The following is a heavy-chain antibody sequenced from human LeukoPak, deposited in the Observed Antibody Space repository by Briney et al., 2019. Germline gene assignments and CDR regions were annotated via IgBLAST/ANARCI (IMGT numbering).Heavy chain of an antibody. Sequence: GASVKVSCKASGYTFTDYYIHWVRQAPGQGLEWMGWISAYNGNTNYAQKLQGRVTMTTDTSTSTAYMELRSLRSEDTAVYYCAREIRTAAGFDAFDIWGQGTMVTVSS. CDR2: ISAYNGNT. CDR1: GYTFTDYY. J-gene: IGHJ3*02. V-gene: IGHV1-18*04. CDR3: AREIRTAAGFDAFDI. D-gene: IGHD6-13*01.